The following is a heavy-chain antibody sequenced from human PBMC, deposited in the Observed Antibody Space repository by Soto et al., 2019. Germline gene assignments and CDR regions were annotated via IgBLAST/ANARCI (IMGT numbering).Heavy chain of an antibody. Sequence: GESLKISCKSSGYSFTSYWIGWVRQMPGKGLEWMGIIYPGDSDTRYSPSFQGQVTISADKSISTAYLQWSSLKASDTAMYYCAAVDWLLSGSPSNYGMDVWGQGTTVTVSS. CDR3: AAVDWLLSGSPSNYGMDV. CDR1: GYSFTSYW. J-gene: IGHJ6*02. V-gene: IGHV5-51*01. D-gene: IGHD3-3*01. CDR2: IYPGDSDT.